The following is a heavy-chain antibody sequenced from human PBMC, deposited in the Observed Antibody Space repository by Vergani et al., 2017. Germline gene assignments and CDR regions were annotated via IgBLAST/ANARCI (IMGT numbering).Heavy chain of an antibody. J-gene: IGHJ6*02. D-gene: IGHD2-15*01. V-gene: IGHV1-46*01. CDR3: ARGLYCSGGSCYFAYYYYGMDV. CDR2: INPSGGST. Sequence: QVQLVQSGAEVKKPGASVKVSCKASGYTFTSYYMHWVRQAPGQGLEWMGIINPSGGSTSYAQKFQGRGTMTRDTSTSTVYMELSSLRSEDTAVYYCARGLYCSGGSCYFAYYYYGMDVWGQGTTVTVSS. CDR1: GYTFTSYY.